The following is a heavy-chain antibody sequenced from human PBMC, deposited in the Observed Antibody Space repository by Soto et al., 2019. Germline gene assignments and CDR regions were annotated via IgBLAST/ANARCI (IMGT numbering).Heavy chain of an antibody. D-gene: IGHD1-20*01. CDR1: GYSFNSYW. CDR3: AALTGATFH. J-gene: IGHJ4*02. CDR2: VHPGNSDI. V-gene: IGHV5-51*01. Sequence: PGESLKISCKASGYSFNSYWIGWVRQMPGKGLEWMGIVHPGNSDIRYSPPFQGQVTVSVDRSISTAYLQWSSLKASDTAMYYCAALTGATFHWGQGTLVTVSS.